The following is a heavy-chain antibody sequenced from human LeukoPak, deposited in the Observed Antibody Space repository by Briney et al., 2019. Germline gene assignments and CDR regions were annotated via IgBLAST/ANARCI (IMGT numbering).Heavy chain of an antibody. CDR1: GFTFSDYY. V-gene: IGHV3-11*05. Sequence: GGSLRLSCAASGFTFSDYYMSWIRQAPGKGLEWVSYISSSSSYTNYADSVKGRSTISRDNAKNSLYLQMDSLRAEDTAVYYCAREVEMATIKAFDIWGQGTMVTVSS. CDR2: ISSSSSYT. CDR3: AREVEMATIKAFDI. J-gene: IGHJ3*02. D-gene: IGHD5-24*01.